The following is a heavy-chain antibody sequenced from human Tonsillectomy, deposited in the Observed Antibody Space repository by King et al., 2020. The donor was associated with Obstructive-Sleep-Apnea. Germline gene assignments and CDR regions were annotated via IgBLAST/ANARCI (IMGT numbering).Heavy chain of an antibody. J-gene: IGHJ5*02. CDR2: IYDSGST. CDR3: ARQGYYVSSPWGWFDP. V-gene: IGHV4-59*08. CDR1: GASISSHY. Sequence: QVQLQESGPGLVKPSETLSLTCTVSGASISSHYWSWIRQPPGKGLEWIGYIYDSGSTNYNPSLKSRVSISVDTSKNQFSLKLSSVTAADTAVYYCARQGYYVSSPWGWFDPWGQGTLVTVSS. D-gene: IGHD3-22*01.